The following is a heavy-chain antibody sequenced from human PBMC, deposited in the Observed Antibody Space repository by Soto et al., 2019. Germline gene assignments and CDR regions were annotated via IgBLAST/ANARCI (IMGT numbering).Heavy chain of an antibody. CDR3: AVGIAAAGRSYYYYGMDV. V-gene: IGHV5-51*01. CDR2: IYPGDSDT. J-gene: IGHJ6*02. CDR1: GHSFTSYW. Sequence: PGESLKISCEDPGHSFTSYWIGWVRQMPGKGLEWMGIIYPGDSDTRYSPSFQGQVTISADKSISTAYLQWSSLKASDTAMYYCAVGIAAAGRSYYYYGMDVWGQGTTVTVSS. D-gene: IGHD6-13*01.